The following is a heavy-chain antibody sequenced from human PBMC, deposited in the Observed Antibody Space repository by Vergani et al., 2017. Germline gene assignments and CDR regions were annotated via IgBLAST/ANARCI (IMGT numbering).Heavy chain of an antibody. CDR3: AKDSVPGYYDSSGYCDY. J-gene: IGHJ4*02. D-gene: IGHD3-22*01. CDR2: INGDGSAK. Sequence: EVEVVESGGGLVQPGGSLRLSCAASGFSFSNYWMHWLRQAPGKGLEWVAAINGDGSAKQYVESVKGRFTISRDNSKNTMFLQMNNLRAEDTAVYYCAKDSVPGYYDSSGYCDYWGQGTMVTVSS. CDR1: GFSFSNYW. V-gene: IGHV3-7*03.